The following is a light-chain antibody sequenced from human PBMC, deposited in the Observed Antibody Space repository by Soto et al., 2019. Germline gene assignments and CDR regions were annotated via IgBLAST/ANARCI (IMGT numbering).Light chain of an antibody. CDR3: QQRSDWPPFT. V-gene: IGKV3-11*01. Sequence: EIVLTQSPATLSLSPGERATLSCRASQSVSSDLAWYQQKPGQAPRLLIYDASNRATGIPARFSGSGSGTDFTLTISSLAPEDFAVYYCQQRSDWPPFTFGPGTKVDI. CDR1: QSVSSD. CDR2: DAS. J-gene: IGKJ3*01.